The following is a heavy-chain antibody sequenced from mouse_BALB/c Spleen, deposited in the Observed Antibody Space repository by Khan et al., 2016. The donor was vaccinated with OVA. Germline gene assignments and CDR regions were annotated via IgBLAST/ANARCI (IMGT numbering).Heavy chain of an antibody. V-gene: IGHV8-12*01. CDR1: GFSLNTSGMG. J-gene: IGHJ1*01. Sequence: QVTLKESGPGILQPSQTLSLTCSFSGFSLNTSGMGVSWIRQPSGKGLEWLAHIYWDDDKRYNPSLMSRLTISTATSRNQVFLKITSVDTADTDTYYCTRRGRGFWYFDVWGAGTTVTVSS. D-gene: IGHD3-1*01. CDR3: TRRGRGFWYFDV. CDR2: IYWDDDK.